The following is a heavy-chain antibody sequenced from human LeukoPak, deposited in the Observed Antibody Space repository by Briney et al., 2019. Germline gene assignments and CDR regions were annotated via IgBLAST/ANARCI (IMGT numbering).Heavy chain of an antibody. CDR2: TYYKSRWYN. V-gene: IGHV6-1*01. D-gene: IGHD5-18*01. J-gene: IGHJ5*02. CDR1: GDSVSNNSAA. Sequence: SQTPSLTCAISGDSVSNNSAAWIWVRQSPSRGLEWLGRTYYKSRWYNDYAVSVKSRISINPDTSKNQFSLQLNSATPEDTAVYYCAKSGYGFGRDWFDPWGQGTLVTVSS. CDR3: AKSGYGFGRDWFDP.